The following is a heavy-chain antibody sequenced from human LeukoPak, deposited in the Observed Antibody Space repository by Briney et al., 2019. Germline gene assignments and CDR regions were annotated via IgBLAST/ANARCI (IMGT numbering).Heavy chain of an antibody. V-gene: IGHV4-31*03. Sequence: SETLSLTCTVSGGSISSGGYYWSWIRQHPGKGLEWIGYIYYSGSTYYNPSLKSRVTISVDTSKNQFSLKLSSVTVADTAVYYCARVYYGSAIDYWGQGTLVTVSS. J-gene: IGHJ4*02. CDR2: IYYSGST. D-gene: IGHD3-10*01. CDR3: ARVYYGSAIDY. CDR1: GGSISSGGYY.